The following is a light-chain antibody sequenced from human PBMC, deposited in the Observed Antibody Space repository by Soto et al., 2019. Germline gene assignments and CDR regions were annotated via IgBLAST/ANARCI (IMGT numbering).Light chain of an antibody. Sequence: EIVMTQSPATLSVAPGERATLSCRASRNINRKVAWYQQKPGQAPRLLISGASTRATGIPARFSGSGSGTEFTLTLSSLQSEDFAVYYCQQYYDYPPLIFGGGTKVEIK. CDR3: QQYYDYPPLI. CDR1: RNINRK. V-gene: IGKV3-15*01. J-gene: IGKJ4*01. CDR2: GAS.